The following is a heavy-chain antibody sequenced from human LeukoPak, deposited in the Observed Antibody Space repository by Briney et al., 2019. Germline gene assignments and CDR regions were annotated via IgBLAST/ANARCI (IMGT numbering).Heavy chain of an antibody. Sequence: SLTLSLTCTVSGGSISSGGYYWSWIRQHPGMGLEWIGYIYYSGSTYYNPSLKSRVTISVDTSKNQFSLKLTSVTAADTAVYYCARIGNYYFDYWGQGTLVTVSS. CDR1: GGSISSGGYY. J-gene: IGHJ4*02. V-gene: IGHV4-31*03. CDR3: ARIGNYYFDY. D-gene: IGHD1-1*01. CDR2: IYYSGST.